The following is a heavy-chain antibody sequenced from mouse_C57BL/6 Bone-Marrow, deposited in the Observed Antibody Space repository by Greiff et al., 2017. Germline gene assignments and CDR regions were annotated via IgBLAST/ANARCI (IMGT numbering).Heavy chain of an antibody. CDR2: IDPENGDT. J-gene: IGHJ2*01. V-gene: IGHV14-4*01. CDR1: GFNIKDDY. D-gene: IGHD2-10*02. CDR3: TTEVCYVDY. Sequence: EVQLQQSGAELVRPGASVKLSCTASGFNIKDDYMHWVKQRPDQGLEWIGWIDPENGDTAYASKFQGKATITADTSSHPAYMQLSSLTSEDTAVYYCTTEVCYVDYWGQGTTLTVSS.